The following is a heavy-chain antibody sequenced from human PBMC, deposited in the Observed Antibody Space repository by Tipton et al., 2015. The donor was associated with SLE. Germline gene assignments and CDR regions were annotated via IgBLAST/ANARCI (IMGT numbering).Heavy chain of an antibody. Sequence: TLSLTCTVSGGSISSHYWSWIRQPPGKGLEWIGYIYYSGSTNYNPSLKSRVTISVDTSKNQFSLKLSSVTAADTAVYYCASEPRLGRYFDWLSDAFAIWGQGTMVTVPS. CDR3: ASEPRLGRYFDWLSDAFAI. D-gene: IGHD3-9*01. V-gene: IGHV4-59*11. CDR2: IYYSGST. CDR1: GGSISSHY. J-gene: IGHJ3*02.